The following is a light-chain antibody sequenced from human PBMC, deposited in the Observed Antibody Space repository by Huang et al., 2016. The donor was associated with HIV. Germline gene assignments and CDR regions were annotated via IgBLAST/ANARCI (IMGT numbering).Light chain of an antibody. Sequence: DIQMTQSPSSLSASVGDRVTITCQASHDINNNVILYQQKPGKAPKVLIYDASTLEVGVPSRFSGTTSGKDFTFTITSLQPEDIATYYCQQYEDLPLTFGGGTKVEI. CDR2: DAS. CDR3: QQYEDLPLT. V-gene: IGKV1-33*01. CDR1: HDINNN. J-gene: IGKJ4*01.